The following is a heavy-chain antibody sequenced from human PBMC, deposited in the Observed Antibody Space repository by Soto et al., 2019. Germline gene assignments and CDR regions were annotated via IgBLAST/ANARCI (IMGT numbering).Heavy chain of an antibody. D-gene: IGHD2-8*01. CDR1: GYTFTSYG. J-gene: IGHJ4*02. V-gene: IGHV1-18*04. CDR2: ISAYNGNT. Sequence: QAQLVQSGAEVKKPGASVKVSCKASGYTFTSYGISWVRQAPGQGLEWMGWISAYNGNTNYAQKLQGRVTMTTDTSTSTAYMELRSLRSDDTAVYYCAVGYCTNGVCYPRDYWGQGTLVTVSS. CDR3: AVGYCTNGVCYPRDY.